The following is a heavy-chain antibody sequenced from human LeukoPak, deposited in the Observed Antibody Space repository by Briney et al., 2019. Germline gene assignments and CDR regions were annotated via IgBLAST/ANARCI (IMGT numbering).Heavy chain of an antibody. Sequence: SETLSLTCSVSSDSINSDFWSWIRQSPGKGLEWIGYISYSRSTNYNPSLRSRVTMSLDTSKNQFSLNLNSVTAADTAVYFCARAPNWNYFDDWGQGTLVTVSS. V-gene: IGHV4-59*01. D-gene: IGHD1-20*01. CDR2: ISYSRST. J-gene: IGHJ4*02. CDR3: ARAPNWNYFDD. CDR1: SDSINSDF.